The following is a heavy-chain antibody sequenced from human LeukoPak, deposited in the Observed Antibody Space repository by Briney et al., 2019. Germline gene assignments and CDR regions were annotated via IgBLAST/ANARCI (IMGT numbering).Heavy chain of an antibody. CDR1: GFTFSRYS. V-gene: IGHV3-21*01. CDR2: ISSSSSYI. D-gene: IGHD6-19*01. CDR3: ARRSGIAVAGAFDY. J-gene: IGHJ4*02. Sequence: PGGSLRLSCAASGFTFSRYSMNWVRQAPGKGLEWVSSISSSSSYIYYADSLKGRFSISRDNAKNSLYLQMNSLRAEDTAVYYCARRSGIAVAGAFDYWSQGTLVTVSS.